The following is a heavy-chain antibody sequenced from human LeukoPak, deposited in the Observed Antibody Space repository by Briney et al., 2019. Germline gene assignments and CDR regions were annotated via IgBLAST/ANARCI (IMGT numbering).Heavy chain of an antibody. V-gene: IGHV3-74*01. CDR2: INSDGSST. CDR3: ARGTGYSGSIGA. J-gene: IGHJ5*02. CDR1: GFIFSSYW. Sequence: GWSLRLSCAGTGFIFSSYWIHWVRQAPARGVVWVSRINSDGSSTGYADSVKGRFTISRDNAKNTLYLQRNSLRAEDAAVYYCARGTGYSGSIGAWGQGTLVTVSS. D-gene: IGHD1-26*01.